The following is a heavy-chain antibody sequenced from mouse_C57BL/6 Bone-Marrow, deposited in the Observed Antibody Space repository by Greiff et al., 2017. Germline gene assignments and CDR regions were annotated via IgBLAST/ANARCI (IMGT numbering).Heavy chain of an antibody. J-gene: IGHJ4*01. CDR1: GFTFSSYA. V-gene: IGHV5-4*01. Sequence: EVQLVESGGGLVKPGGSLKLSCAASGFTFSSYAMSWVRQTPEKRLEWVATISDGGSYTYYPDNVKGRFTISRDNAKNNLYLQMSHLKSEDTAMYYCARDRWLLRHYYAMDYWGQGTSVTVSA. D-gene: IGHD2-3*01. CDR3: ARDRWLLRHYYAMDY. CDR2: ISDGGSYT.